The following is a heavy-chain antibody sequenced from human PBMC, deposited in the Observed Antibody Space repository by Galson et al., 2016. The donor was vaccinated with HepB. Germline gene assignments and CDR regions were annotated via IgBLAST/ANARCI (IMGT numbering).Heavy chain of an antibody. Sequence: SVKVSCKASGGTFGSYAISWVRQAPGQGLEWMGGIIPIFGTANYAQNFQGRVTLTADESTSTAYMELSSLRSEDTAVYYCARRWVVSRPPEVYHYFYGMDVWGQGTTVTVSS. CDR2: IIPIFGTA. J-gene: IGHJ6*02. CDR1: GGTFGSYA. D-gene: IGHD4-23*01. V-gene: IGHV1-69*13. CDR3: ARRWVVSRPPEVYHYFYGMDV.